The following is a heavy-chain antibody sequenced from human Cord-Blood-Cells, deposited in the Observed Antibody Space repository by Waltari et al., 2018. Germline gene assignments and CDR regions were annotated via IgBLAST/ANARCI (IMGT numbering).Heavy chain of an antibody. J-gene: IGHJ3*02. V-gene: IGHV3-7*01. CDR1: GFAFSSYW. D-gene: IGHD3-10*01. Sequence: EVQLVESGGGLVQPGGSLRLSCAASGFAFSSYWMRWCRQAPGKGLEWVANIKQDGSEKYYVDSVKGRFTISRDNAKNSLYLQMNSLRAEDTAVYYCARDRLRFAFDIWGQGTMVTVSS. CDR3: ARDRLRFAFDI. CDR2: IKQDGSEK.